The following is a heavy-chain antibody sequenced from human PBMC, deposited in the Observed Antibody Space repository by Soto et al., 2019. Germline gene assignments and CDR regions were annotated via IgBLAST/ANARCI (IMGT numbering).Heavy chain of an antibody. Sequence: QVQLVESGGGVVQPGRSLRLSCAASGFTFSSYGMHWVRQAPGKGLEWVAVIWYDGSNKYYADSVKGRFTISRDNSKNTLYPQMNSLRAEDTAVYYCARGYSSSSYGMDVWGQGTTVTVSS. CDR2: IWYDGSNK. CDR3: ARGYSSSSYGMDV. CDR1: GFTFSSYG. D-gene: IGHD6-6*01. V-gene: IGHV3-33*01. J-gene: IGHJ6*02.